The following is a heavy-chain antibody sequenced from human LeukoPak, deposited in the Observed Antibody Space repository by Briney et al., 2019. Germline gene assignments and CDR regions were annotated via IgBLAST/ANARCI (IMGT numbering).Heavy chain of an antibody. D-gene: IGHD5-18*01. V-gene: IGHV4-34*01. J-gene: IGHJ4*02. CDR2: INQSGST. Sequence: SETLSLTCAVYGGSFSGYYWSWIRQPPGKGLEWIGEINQSGSTNYNPSLKSRVTISVDTSKNQFSLKLSSVTAADTAVYYCARGLSPRGYSYGYSPMYYFDYWGQGTLVTVSS. CDR1: GGSFSGYY. CDR3: ARGLSPRGYSYGYSPMYYFDY.